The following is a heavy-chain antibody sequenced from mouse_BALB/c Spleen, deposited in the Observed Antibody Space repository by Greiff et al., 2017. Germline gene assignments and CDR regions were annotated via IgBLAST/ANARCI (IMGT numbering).Heavy chain of an antibody. V-gene: IGHV14-3*02. J-gene: IGHJ3*01. D-gene: IGHD3-1*01. Sequence: EVKLQESGAELVKPGASVKLSCTASGFNIKDTYMHWVKQRPEQGLEWIGRIDPANGNTKYDPKFQGKATITADTSSNTAYLQLSSLTSEDTAVYYCARQLGTAWFAYWGQGTLVTVSA. CDR1: GFNIKDTY. CDR3: ARQLGTAWFAY. CDR2: IDPANGNT.